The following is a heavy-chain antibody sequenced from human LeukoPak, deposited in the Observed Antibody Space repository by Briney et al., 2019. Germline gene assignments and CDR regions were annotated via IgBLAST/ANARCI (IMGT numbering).Heavy chain of an antibody. CDR3: ARSINYYGTWEGDTRGAFDI. J-gene: IGHJ3*02. D-gene: IGHD3-10*01. CDR1: GGSVSSGSYY. V-gene: IGHV4-61*01. CDR2: IYYSGST. Sequence: SETLSLTCTVSGGSVSSGSYYWSWIRQPPGKGLEWIGYIYYSGSTNYNPSLKSRVTISVDTSKNQFSLKLSSVTAADTAVYYCARSINYYGTWEGDTRGAFDIWGQGTMVTVSS.